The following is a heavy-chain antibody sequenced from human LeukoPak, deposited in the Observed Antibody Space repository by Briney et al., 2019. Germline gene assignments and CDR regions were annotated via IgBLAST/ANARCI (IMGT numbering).Heavy chain of an antibody. J-gene: IGHJ6*02. CDR1: GYTXTEMS. V-gene: IGHV1-24*01. CDR3: TTCLNGAGQPVAIYYYGMDV. D-gene: IGHD2-2*01. Sequence: ASVKVSCKVSGYTXTEMSIHWVRQAPGGALEWMGGFDPEDGETVYAPKFQGRVTMTEDTSADTAYMELSSLRSEDPAVYYCTTCLNGAGQPVAIYYYGMDVWGQGTTVTVSS. CDR2: FDPEDGET.